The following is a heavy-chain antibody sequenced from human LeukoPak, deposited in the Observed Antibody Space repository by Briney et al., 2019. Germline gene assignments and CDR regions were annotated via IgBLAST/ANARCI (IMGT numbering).Heavy chain of an antibody. J-gene: IGHJ3*02. V-gene: IGHV5-51*01. CDR3: ARVRFFLTDAFDI. Sequence: GESLKISCKGSGYSFTSYWIGWVRQMPGKGLEWIGIIYPGDSDTRYSPSFQGQVTISADKSISTAYLQWSSLKASDTAMYYCARVRFFLTDAFDIWGQGTMVTVSS. D-gene: IGHD3-3*01. CDR1: GYSFTSYW. CDR2: IYPGDSDT.